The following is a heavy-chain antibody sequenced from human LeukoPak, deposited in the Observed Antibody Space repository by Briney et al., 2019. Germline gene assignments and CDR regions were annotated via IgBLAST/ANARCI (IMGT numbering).Heavy chain of an antibody. CDR2: IRYDGSSK. J-gene: IGHJ4*02. Sequence: GGSLRLSCAASGFTFSSYGMHWVRQAPGKGLEWVAFIRYDGSSKYYADSVKGRFTISRDNSKNTLYLQMNSLRAEDTAVYYCAKVRWGSDNALDSWGQGTLVTGSS. D-gene: IGHD3-16*01. CDR3: AKVRWGSDNALDS. CDR1: GFTFSSYG. V-gene: IGHV3-30*02.